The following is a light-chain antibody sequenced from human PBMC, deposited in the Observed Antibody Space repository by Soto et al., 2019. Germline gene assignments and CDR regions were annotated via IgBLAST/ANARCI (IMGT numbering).Light chain of an antibody. CDR2: DAS. CDR3: QHYGNSLWT. J-gene: IGKJ1*01. Sequence: VLTQSPGTLSLSPGESATLSCRASQIVRSTYLAWYQQKPGQARRLLIYDASSRATDIPDRFSGSGSGTEFTLTISGLEPEDFAVYYSQHYGNSLWTFGQGTRVIFK. CDR1: QIVRSTY. V-gene: IGKV3-20*01.